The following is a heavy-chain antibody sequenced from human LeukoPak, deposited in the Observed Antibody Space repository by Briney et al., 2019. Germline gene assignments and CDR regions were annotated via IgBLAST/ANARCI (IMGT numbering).Heavy chain of an antibody. J-gene: IGHJ3*02. V-gene: IGHV4-31*03. CDR3: ARGLNAQDDLDAFDI. CDR1: GDSISSGGDY. CDR2: IYSSGPT. D-gene: IGHD1-1*01. Sequence: SETLSLTCTVSGDSISSGGDYWHWIRQRPGTGLEWIGYIYSSGPTYHNPSPKSRVSMSVDPSKNQFSLNLGSVTAADTAVYYCARGLNAQDDLDAFDIWGQGTVVTVSS.